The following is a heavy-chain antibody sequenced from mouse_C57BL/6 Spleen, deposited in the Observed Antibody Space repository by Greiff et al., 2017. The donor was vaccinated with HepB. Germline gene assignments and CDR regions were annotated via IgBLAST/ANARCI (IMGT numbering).Heavy chain of an antibody. Sequence: EVQLQQSGGGLVKPGGSLKLSCAASGFTFSDYGMHWVRRAPEKGLEWVAYISSGSSTIYYADTVKGRFTISRDNAKNTLFLQMTSLRSEDTAMYYCARGITTGYYAMDYWGQGTSVTVSS. J-gene: IGHJ4*01. CDR1: GFTFSDYG. CDR2: ISSGSSTI. V-gene: IGHV5-17*01. CDR3: ARGITTGYYAMDY. D-gene: IGHD2-4*01.